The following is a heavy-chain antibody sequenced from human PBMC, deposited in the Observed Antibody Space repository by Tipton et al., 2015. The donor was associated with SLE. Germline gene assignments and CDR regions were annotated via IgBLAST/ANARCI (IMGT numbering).Heavy chain of an antibody. Sequence: TLSLTCTVSSGSFSSSNYYWGWIRQPPGKGLEWIGTISNSGSTYYNPSLKSRVTISVDTSKNQFSLKLSSLTAADTAVYYCARLYSSGWFFDYWCQGTLVTVSS. D-gene: IGHD6-13*01. J-gene: IGHJ4*02. CDR3: ARLYSSGWFFDY. V-gene: IGHV4-39*01. CDR2: ISNSGST. CDR1: SGSFSSSNYY.